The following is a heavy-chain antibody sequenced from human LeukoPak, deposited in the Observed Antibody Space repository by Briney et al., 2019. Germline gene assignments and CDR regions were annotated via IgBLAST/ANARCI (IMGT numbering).Heavy chain of an antibody. J-gene: IGHJ5*02. V-gene: IGHV3-23*01. Sequence: GGSLRLSCAASGFTFSSYAMSWVRQAPGKGLEWVSAISGSGGSTYYADSVKGRFTISRDNSKNTLYLQMNSLRAEDTAVYYCASYCSGGSCYRWFDPWGQGTLVTVSS. CDR3: ASYCSGGSCYRWFDP. CDR2: ISGSGGST. D-gene: IGHD2-15*01. CDR1: GFTFSSYA.